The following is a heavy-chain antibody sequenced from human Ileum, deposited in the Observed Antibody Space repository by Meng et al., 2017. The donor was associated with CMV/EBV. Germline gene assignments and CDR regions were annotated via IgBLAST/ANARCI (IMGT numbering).Heavy chain of an antibody. CDR2: INSDGSST. D-gene: IGHD3-3*01. CDR1: GFTLSSFG. J-gene: IGHJ4*02. V-gene: IGHV3-74*01. CDR3: ARGGVTTGAVINY. Sequence: EASGFTLSSFGMHWVRQAPGKGLVWVSRINSDGSSTTYADSLKGRFIISRDNAKNTLYLQMNSLRTEDTAVYYCARGGVTTGAVINYWGQGTLVTVSS.